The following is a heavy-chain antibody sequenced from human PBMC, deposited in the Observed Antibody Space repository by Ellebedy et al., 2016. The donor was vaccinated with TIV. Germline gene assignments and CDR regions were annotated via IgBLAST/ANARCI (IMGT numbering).Heavy chain of an antibody. V-gene: IGHV3-48*04. CDR1: GFTFSTYS. Sequence: GESLKISCPDSGFTFSTYSMNWVRQAPGKGPEWVSYISGSGNTKYYTDSVKGRFTISRDNAKNSLYLHMNSLRAEDTAVYYCARVRSVYYYMDVWGKGTTVTVSS. J-gene: IGHJ6*03. CDR2: ISGSGNTK. D-gene: IGHD2-8*01. CDR3: ARVRSVYYYMDV.